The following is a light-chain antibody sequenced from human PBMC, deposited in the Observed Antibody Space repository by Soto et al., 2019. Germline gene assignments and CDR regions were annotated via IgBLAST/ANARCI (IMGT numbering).Light chain of an antibody. CDR1: QSVSNTY. CDR2: GAS. V-gene: IGKV3-20*01. Sequence: EIVLTQSPGTLSLSPGERATLSCRTSQSVSNTYLAWYQQKPGQAPRLLIYGASTRATGIPDRFSGSRSGTDFTLTISRLEPEDFAVYYCQQYGSSPPMYTFGQGTKLEIK. J-gene: IGKJ2*01. CDR3: QQYGSSPPMYT.